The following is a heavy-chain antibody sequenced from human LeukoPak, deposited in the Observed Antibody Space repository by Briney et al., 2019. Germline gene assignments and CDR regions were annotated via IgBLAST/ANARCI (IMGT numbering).Heavy chain of an antibody. Sequence: SETLSLTCAVSGGSISSSNWWTWVRQPPGKGLEWIGEIFHSGNTNYNPSLKSRVTISLDKSKNQFSLKLSSVTAADTAVYYCARNRGLFGVVTGAFDIWGQGTMVTVSS. J-gene: IGHJ3*02. CDR1: GGSISSSNW. D-gene: IGHD3-3*01. V-gene: IGHV4-4*02. CDR2: IFHSGNT. CDR3: ARNRGLFGVVTGAFDI.